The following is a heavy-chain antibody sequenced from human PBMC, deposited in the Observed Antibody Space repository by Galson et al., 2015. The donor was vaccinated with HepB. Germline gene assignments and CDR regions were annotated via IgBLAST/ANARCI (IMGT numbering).Heavy chain of an antibody. J-gene: IGHJ4*03. V-gene: IGHV1-18*04. D-gene: IGHD2-2*01. CDR1: GYTFTSYG. CDR3: ARGGYCSSTSCYARAYYFDY. Sequence: SVKVSCKASGYTFTSYGISWVRQAPGQGLEWMGWISAYNGNTNYAQKLQGRVTMTTDTSTSTAYMELRSLRSDDTAVYYCARGGYCSSTSCYARAYYFDYWGQGTTVTVSS. CDR2: ISAYNGNT.